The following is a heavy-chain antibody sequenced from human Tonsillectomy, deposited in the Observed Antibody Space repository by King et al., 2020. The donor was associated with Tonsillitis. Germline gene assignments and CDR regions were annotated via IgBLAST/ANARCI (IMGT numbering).Heavy chain of an antibody. CDR2: IYYSGST. V-gene: IGHV4-59*01. D-gene: IGHD3-3*01. CDR3: ARNDFWSGYYGYMDV. Sequence: QLQESGPGLVKPSETLSLTCTVSGGSISSYYWSWIRQPPGKGLEWIGYIYYSGSTNYNPSLKSRVTTSVDTSKNQFSLKLSSVTAADTAVYYCARNDFWSGYYGYMDVWGKGTTVTVSS. J-gene: IGHJ6*03. CDR1: GGSISSYY.